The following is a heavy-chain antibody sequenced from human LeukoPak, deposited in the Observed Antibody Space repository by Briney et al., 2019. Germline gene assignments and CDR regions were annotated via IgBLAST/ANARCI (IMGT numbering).Heavy chain of an antibody. CDR1: GYNFVSYG. V-gene: IGHV1-18*01. D-gene: IGHD4-17*01. CDR2: ISVYNGDT. Sequence: ASVKVSCKASGYNFVSYGITWVRQAPGQGLEWMGWISVYNGDTNYAQKLQGRVTMTTDTSTSTAYMEVRSLRSDDTAVYYCARTRANYGDHNEYWGQGSLVTVSS. CDR3: ARTRANYGDHNEY. J-gene: IGHJ4*02.